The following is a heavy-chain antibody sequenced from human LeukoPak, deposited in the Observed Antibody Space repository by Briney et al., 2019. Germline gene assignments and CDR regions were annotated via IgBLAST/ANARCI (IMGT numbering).Heavy chain of an antibody. V-gene: IGHV4-4*07. CDR3: ARDFVETGVVGFDM. Sequence: KSSETLSLTCTVSGDSMGTYFWNWIRQSAGEGLEWIGHVYDGGRTNYNPSLKGRVTISVDTSRNLFSLRLSSVTAADTAVYYCARDFVETGVVGFDMWGQGTMVTVSS. D-gene: IGHD2-8*02. CDR2: VYDGGRT. CDR1: GDSMGTYF. J-gene: IGHJ3*02.